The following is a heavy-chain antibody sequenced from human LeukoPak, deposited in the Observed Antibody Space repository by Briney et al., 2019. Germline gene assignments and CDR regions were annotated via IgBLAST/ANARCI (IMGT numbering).Heavy chain of an antibody. CDR3: ARPDEDRGYSYGYNY. V-gene: IGHV1-69*13. Sequence: GASVNVSCKASGGTFSIYAISWVRQAPGQGLEWMGGIIPIFGTANYAQKFQGRVTITADESTSTAYMELSSLRSEDTAVYYCARPDEDRGYSYGYNYWGQGTLVTVSS. CDR1: GGTFSIYA. D-gene: IGHD5-18*01. J-gene: IGHJ4*02. CDR2: IIPIFGTA.